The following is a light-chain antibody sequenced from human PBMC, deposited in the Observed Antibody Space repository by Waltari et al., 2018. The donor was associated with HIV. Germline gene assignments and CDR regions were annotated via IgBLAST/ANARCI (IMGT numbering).Light chain of an antibody. CDR3: SSYTTSSVV. Sequence: QSALTQPASVSGSPGQSITISCTGTSSDVGDYNSVSWYQQRPGKAPKLMIYEVSNRPSGVSNRFSGSKSGNTASLTISGLQAEDEADYYCSSYTTSSVVFGGGTKLTVL. J-gene: IGLJ2*01. CDR2: EVS. CDR1: SSDVGDYNS. V-gene: IGLV2-14*01.